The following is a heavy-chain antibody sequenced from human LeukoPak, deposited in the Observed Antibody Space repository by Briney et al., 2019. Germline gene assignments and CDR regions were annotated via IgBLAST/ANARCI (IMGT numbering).Heavy chain of an antibody. Sequence: PSETLSLTCTVSGGSINSDYWTWIRQPPGKGLEWIGYISYSGTTNYKPSLRGRVTISIDTSNNHFSLRLTSVTAADTAVYYCARAPPGADFDFWSGYSGYFDYWGQGTLVTVSS. CDR3: ARAPPGADFDFWSGYSGYFDY. CDR2: ISYSGTT. J-gene: IGHJ4*02. V-gene: IGHV4-59*01. D-gene: IGHD3-3*01. CDR1: GGSINSDY.